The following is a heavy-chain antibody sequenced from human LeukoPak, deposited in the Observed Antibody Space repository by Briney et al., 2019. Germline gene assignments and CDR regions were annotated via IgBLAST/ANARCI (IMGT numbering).Heavy chain of an antibody. J-gene: IGHJ6*02. CDR2: ISSSSSYI. V-gene: IGHV3-21*04. Sequence: GGSLRLSCAASGFTFSSYSMNWVRQAPGKGLEWVSSISSSSSYIYYADSVKGRFTISRDNAKNSLYLQMNSLRAEDTALYYCAKDRGYSDYYGMDVWGQGTTVTVSS. CDR3: AKDRGYSDYYGMDV. CDR1: GFTFSSYS. D-gene: IGHD2-21*01.